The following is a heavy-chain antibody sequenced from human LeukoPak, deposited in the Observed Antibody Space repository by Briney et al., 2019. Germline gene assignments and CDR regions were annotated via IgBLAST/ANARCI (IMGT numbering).Heavy chain of an antibody. CDR2: ISGDGGIT. Sequence: GGSLRLSCAASEFTFSTYAMSWVRQAPGKGLEWVSGISGDGGITYYAGSVRGRFTISRDNSKNTLFLQMNSLRAEDTAIYYCAKSSAPGGYYYYGMDVWGQGTTVTVPS. J-gene: IGHJ6*02. V-gene: IGHV3-23*01. D-gene: IGHD6-19*01. CDR3: AKSSAPGGYYYYGMDV. CDR1: EFTFSTYA.